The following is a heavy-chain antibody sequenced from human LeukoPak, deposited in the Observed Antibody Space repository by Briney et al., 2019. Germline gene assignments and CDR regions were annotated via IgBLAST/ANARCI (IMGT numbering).Heavy chain of an antibody. CDR1: GYTFTGYY. J-gene: IGHJ4*02. CDR2: INPNSGGT. V-gene: IGHV1-2*02. CDR3: ARGWNYDFWSGYYPQDY. D-gene: IGHD3-3*01. Sequence: ASVKVSCKASGYTFTGYYMHWVRQAPGQGLEWMGWINPNSGGTNYAQKFQGRVTMTRDTSISTACMELSRLRSDDTAVYYCARGWNYDFWSGYYPQDYWGQGTLVTVSS.